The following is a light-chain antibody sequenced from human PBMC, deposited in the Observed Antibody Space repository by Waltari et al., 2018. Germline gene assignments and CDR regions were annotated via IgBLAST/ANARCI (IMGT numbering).Light chain of an antibody. CDR2: GAS. CDR1: QSVGTS. CDR3: QHYVRLPAT. J-gene: IGKJ1*01. V-gene: IGKV3-20*01. Sequence: EVVLTQSPCSLSLCPGELATPACRASQSVGTSLAWYQQKPGQAPRLLIYGASRRATGIPDRFSGSGSGTDFSLTISRLEPEDFAVYYCQHYVRLPATFGQGTKVEI.